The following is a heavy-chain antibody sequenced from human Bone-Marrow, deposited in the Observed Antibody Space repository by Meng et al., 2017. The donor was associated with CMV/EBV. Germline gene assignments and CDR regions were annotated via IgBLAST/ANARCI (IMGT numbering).Heavy chain of an antibody. V-gene: IGHV3-21*01. J-gene: IGHJ4*02. Sequence: LSCAASGFIFSNYNMTWVRQAPGKGLEWVSSITTDSSYINYADSVKGRFTISRDNAKNSLYLQINSLRAEDTAVYYCARSGSYHEYWGQGALVTVSS. D-gene: IGHD1-26*01. CDR1: GFIFSNYN. CDR2: ITTDSSYI. CDR3: ARSGSYHEY.